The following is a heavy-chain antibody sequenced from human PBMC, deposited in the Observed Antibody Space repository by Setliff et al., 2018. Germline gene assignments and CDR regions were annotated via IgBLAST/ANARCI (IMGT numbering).Heavy chain of an antibody. CDR2: IYIGGSD. D-gene: IGHD6-19*01. J-gene: IGHJ6*03. V-gene: IGHV4-4*07. Sequence: SETLSLTCTVSGGSISSYYWSWIRQPAGKGLEWIGHIYIGGSDNYNPSLKSRVTMSIDTSKNQFSLKLNSVTAADMAVYYCAREQWLDPPGYYYMDVWGKGTTVTVSS. CDR3: AREQWLDPPGYYYMDV. CDR1: GGSISSYY.